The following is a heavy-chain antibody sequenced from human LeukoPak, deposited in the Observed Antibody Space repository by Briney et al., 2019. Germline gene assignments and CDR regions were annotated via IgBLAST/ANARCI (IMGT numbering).Heavy chain of an antibody. D-gene: IGHD3-10*01. CDR3: ARGGDRSFDY. J-gene: IGHJ4*02. CDR1: GDSISSGDYY. V-gene: IGHV4-61*02. Sequence: SQTLSLTCTVSGDSISSGDYYWSWIRQPAEKGLEWIGRIYTSGSTNYNPSLKSRVTISVDTSKNQFSLKLTSVTAADTAVYYCARGGDRSFDYWGQGTLVTVSS. CDR2: IYTSGST.